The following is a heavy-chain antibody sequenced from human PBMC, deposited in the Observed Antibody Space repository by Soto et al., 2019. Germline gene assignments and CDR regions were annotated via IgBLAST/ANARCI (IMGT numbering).Heavy chain of an antibody. CDR2: INHSGST. CDR1: GGSFSGYY. Sequence: SETLSLTCAVYGGSFSGYYWSWIRQPPGKGLEWIGEINHSGSTNYNPSLKSRVTISVDTSKNQFSLKLSSVTAADTAVYCCASSLDRDLYYYMDVWGKGTTVTVSS. V-gene: IGHV4-34*01. D-gene: IGHD3-9*01. CDR3: ASSLDRDLYYYMDV. J-gene: IGHJ6*03.